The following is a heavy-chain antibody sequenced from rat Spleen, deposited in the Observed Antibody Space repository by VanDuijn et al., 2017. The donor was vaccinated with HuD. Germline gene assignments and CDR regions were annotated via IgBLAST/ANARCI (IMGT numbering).Heavy chain of an antibody. J-gene: IGHJ2*01. CDR2: ISSGGGNT. CDR1: GFTFSNYG. CDR3: ARRHYGYTDYFDY. Sequence: EVQLVESGGGLVQPGRSMKISCAASGFTFSNYGMAWVRQTPTKGLEWVASISSGGGNTYYRDSVKGRFTISRDNAQSTLSLQMDSLRSEDTATYYCARRHYGYTDYFDYWGQGVMVTVSS. D-gene: IGHD1-9*01. V-gene: IGHV5-25*01.